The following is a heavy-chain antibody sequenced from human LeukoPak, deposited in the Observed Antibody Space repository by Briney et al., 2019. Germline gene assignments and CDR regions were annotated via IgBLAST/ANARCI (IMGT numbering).Heavy chain of an antibody. Sequence: ASVKVSCKASGYTFTSYYMHWVRQAPGQRLEWMGWINAGNGNTKYSQEFQGRVTITRDTSASTAYMELSSLRSEDMAVYYCARSPLGYCSSTSCPFWYYYYYMDVWGKGTTVTVSS. CDR3: ARSPLGYCSSTSCPFWYYYYYMDV. V-gene: IGHV1-3*03. CDR2: INAGNGNT. CDR1: GYTFTSYY. D-gene: IGHD2-2*01. J-gene: IGHJ6*03.